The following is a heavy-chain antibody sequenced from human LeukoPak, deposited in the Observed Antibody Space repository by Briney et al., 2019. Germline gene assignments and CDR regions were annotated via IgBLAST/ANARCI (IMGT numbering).Heavy chain of an antibody. CDR3: ARVVAAAENWFDP. J-gene: IGHJ5*02. Sequence: PSETPSLTCAVSGGSISSGGYSWSWIRQPPGKGLEWIGYIYHSGSTYYNPSLKSRVTISVDRSKNQFSLKLSSVTAADTAVYYCARVVAAAENWFDPWGQGTLVTVSS. D-gene: IGHD6-13*01. CDR1: GGSISSGGYS. V-gene: IGHV4-30-2*01. CDR2: IYHSGST.